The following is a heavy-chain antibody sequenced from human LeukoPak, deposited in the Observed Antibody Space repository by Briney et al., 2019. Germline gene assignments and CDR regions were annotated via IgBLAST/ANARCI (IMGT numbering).Heavy chain of an antibody. D-gene: IGHD3-22*01. CDR3: ARDLYDRSGYTPGGSHYFDY. CDR1: GGSISSSNW. V-gene: IGHV4-4*02. CDR2: IYHSGST. Sequence: SETLSLTCAVSGGSISSSNWWSWVRQPPGKGLEWIGEIYHSGSTNYNPSLKSRVTISVDKSKNQFSLKLSSVTAADTAVYYCARDLYDRSGYTPGGSHYFDYWGQGTLVTVSS. J-gene: IGHJ4*02.